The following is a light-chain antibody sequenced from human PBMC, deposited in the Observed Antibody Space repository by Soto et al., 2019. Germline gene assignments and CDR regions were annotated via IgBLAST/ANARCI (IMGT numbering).Light chain of an antibody. J-gene: IGKJ4*01. CDR1: QNINRY. V-gene: IGKV3-11*01. CDR2: DAS. CDR3: QQRSNWPLT. Sequence: IVLTQSPSTLSLCIGERAPLSCRASQNINRYLAWYHQKPGQPPRLLIYDASNRATGIPARFSGSGSGTDFTLTISSLEPEDFAVYYCQQRSNWPLTFGGGTKVDIK.